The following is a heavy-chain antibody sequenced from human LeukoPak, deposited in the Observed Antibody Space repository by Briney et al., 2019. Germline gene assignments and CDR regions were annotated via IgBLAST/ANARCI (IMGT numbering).Heavy chain of an antibody. Sequence: GGSLRLSCVASGFTFNNYWMSWVRQTPGKGLEWVANMKDNGGRKYYVDSVKGRFTISRDNAQNSLFLQMNSLRAEDTGLYYCARKYYYDSSGYTNYYYYYMDVWGKGTTVTISS. D-gene: IGHD3-22*01. CDR3: ARKYYYDSSGYTNYYYYYMDV. CDR2: MKDNGGRK. V-gene: IGHV3-7*01. CDR1: GFTFNNYW. J-gene: IGHJ6*03.